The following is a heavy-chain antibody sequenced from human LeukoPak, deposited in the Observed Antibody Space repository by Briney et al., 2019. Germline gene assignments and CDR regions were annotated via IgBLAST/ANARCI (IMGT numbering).Heavy chain of an antibody. V-gene: IGHV1-69*04. CDR3: ARASPTYSSGWYENY. Sequence: SVKVSCKASGGTFSSYAISLVRQAPGQGPEWMGRIIPILGIANYAQKFQGRVTITADKSTSTAYMELSSLRSEDTAVYYCARASPTYSSGWYENYWGQGTLVTVSS. CDR2: IIPILGIA. CDR1: GGTFSSYA. J-gene: IGHJ4*02. D-gene: IGHD6-19*01.